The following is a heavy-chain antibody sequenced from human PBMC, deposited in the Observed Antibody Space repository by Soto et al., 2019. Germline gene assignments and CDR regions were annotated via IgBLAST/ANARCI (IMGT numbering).Heavy chain of an antibody. V-gene: IGHV3-11*04. J-gene: IGHJ6*02. CDR3: ARGLDSRDPYYYYGMDV. D-gene: IGHD6-13*01. CDR2: IGSSGSTI. Sequence: PVGSLSLSCAVSGFTFSDYYMSWIRQAPGKGLEWVSYIGSSGSTIYYADSLKGRFTISRDNSKNTLYLQMNSLRAEDTAVHYCARGLDSRDPYYYYGMDVWGQGTTVTVSS. CDR1: GFTFSDYY.